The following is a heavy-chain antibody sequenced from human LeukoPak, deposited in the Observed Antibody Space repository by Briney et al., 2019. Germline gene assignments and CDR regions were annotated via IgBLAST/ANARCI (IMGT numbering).Heavy chain of an antibody. CDR2: INLSGST. J-gene: IGHJ4*02. CDR1: GGSFSGYY. CDR3: ARGPAMTTVSYFDY. Sequence: SETLSLTCAVYGGSFSGYYWSWIRQPPGKGLEWIGEINLSGSTNYNPSLKSRVTISVDTSKNQFSLKLSSVTAADTAVYYCARGPAMTTVSYFDYWGQGTLVTVSS. V-gene: IGHV4-34*01. D-gene: IGHD4-11*01.